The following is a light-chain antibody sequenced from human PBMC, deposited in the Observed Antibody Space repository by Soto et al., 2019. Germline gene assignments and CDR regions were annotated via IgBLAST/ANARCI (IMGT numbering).Light chain of an antibody. J-gene: IGLJ3*02. CDR1: NIGTKN. V-gene: IGLV3-9*01. CDR3: QVWDNRRV. CDR2: RNT. Sequence: SYELTQALSVSVALGQTARITCGGNNIGTKNVHWYQQKPGQAPVLVIYRNTNRPSGIPERFSGSNSGNTATLTISRAQAXXXXXYXCQVWDNRRVFGGGTQLTVL.